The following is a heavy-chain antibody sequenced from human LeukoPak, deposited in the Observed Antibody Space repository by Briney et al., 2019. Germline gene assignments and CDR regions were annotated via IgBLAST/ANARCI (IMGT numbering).Heavy chain of an antibody. J-gene: IGHJ4*02. CDR1: GGSFSGYY. CDR2: INHSGST. D-gene: IGHD3-22*01. V-gene: IGHV4-34*01. Sequence: PSETLSLTCAVYGGSFSGYYWSWIRQPPGKGLEWIGEINHSGSTNYNPSLKSRVTISVDTSKNQFSLKLSSVTAADTAVYYCARVTEDSYYYDSSGYYYYFDYWGQGTLVTVSS. CDR3: ARVTEDSYYYDSSGYYYYFDY.